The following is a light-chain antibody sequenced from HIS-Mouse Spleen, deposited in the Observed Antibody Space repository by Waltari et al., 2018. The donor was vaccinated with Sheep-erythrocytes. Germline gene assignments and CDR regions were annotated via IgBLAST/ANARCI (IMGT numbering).Light chain of an antibody. CDR1: SSDVGGYHY. CDR3: QAWDSSIVV. V-gene: IGLV2-8*01. CDR2: EVS. Sequence: QSALTQPPSASGSPGQSVTISCTGTSSDVGGYHYVSWYQQHPGKAPKLMIYEVSKRPSGVPDRFSGSKSGNTASLTVSGLQAEDEADYYCQAWDSSIVVFGGGTKLTVL. J-gene: IGLJ2*01.